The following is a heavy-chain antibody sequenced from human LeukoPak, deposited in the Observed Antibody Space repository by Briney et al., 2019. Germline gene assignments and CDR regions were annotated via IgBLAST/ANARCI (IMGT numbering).Heavy chain of an antibody. V-gene: IGHV3-23*01. CDR2: IDYSGGST. J-gene: IGHJ6*03. Sequence: GGSLRLSCTASGFTLSSYEMSWIRQAPGKGLEWVSSIDYSGGSTYYADSVKGRFTISRDNSKNTLYLQMNSLRAEDTAVYYCAKDPVGYGDYYYYYYMDVWGKGTTVTISS. CDR3: AKDPVGYGDYYYYYYMDV. D-gene: IGHD4-17*01. CDR1: GFTLSSYE.